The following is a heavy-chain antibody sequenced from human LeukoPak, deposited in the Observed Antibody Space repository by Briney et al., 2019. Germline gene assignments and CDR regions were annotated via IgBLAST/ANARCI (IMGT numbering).Heavy chain of an antibody. CDR3: ARGDYGGNGFDY. CDR2: IYTSGST. Sequence: SETLSLTCTVSGGSISSGSYYRSWIRQPAGKGLEWIGRIYTSGSTNYNPSLKSRATISVDTSKNQFSLKLSSVTAADTAVYYCARGDYGGNGFDYWGQGTLVTVSS. D-gene: IGHD4-23*01. J-gene: IGHJ4*02. CDR1: GGSISSGSYY. V-gene: IGHV4-61*02.